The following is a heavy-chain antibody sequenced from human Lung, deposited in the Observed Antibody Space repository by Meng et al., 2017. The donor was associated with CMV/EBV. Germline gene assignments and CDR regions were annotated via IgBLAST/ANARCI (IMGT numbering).Heavy chain of an antibody. CDR2: ISAYNGNT. V-gene: IGHV1-18*01. J-gene: IGHJ4*02. Sequence: ASAXVSCNASSYTSTSYGISWVRQAPGQGLEWMGWISAYNGNTNYAQKLQGRVTMTTDTSTSTAYMELRSLRSDDTAVYYCARDRSPLYDTSGRGVDSWGQGXLVTVSS. CDR3: ARDRSPLYDTSGRGVDS. D-gene: IGHD3-22*01. CDR1: SYTSTSYG.